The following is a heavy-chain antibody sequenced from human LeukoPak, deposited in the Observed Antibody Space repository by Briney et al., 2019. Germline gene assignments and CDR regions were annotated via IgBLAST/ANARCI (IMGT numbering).Heavy chain of an antibody. Sequence: TGGSLRLSCAASGFTFSSYAMSWVRQAPGKGLEWVSAISGSGGSTYYADSVKGRFTISRDNAKSSLYLQMNSLRAEDTALYYCVRDAQWELLLFDYWGQGTLVTVSS. V-gene: IGHV3-23*01. CDR2: ISGSGGST. D-gene: IGHD1-26*01. J-gene: IGHJ4*02. CDR3: VRDAQWELLLFDY. CDR1: GFTFSSYA.